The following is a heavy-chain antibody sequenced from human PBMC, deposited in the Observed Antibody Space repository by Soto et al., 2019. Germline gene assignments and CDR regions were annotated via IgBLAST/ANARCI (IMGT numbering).Heavy chain of an antibody. CDR3: ASPXYNYAWGYYYYYYGMDV. Sequence: ASVKVSCKASGYTFTGCYMHWVRQAPGQGLEWMGWIDPNSGGTNYAQKFQGRVTMTWDTSISTAFMELSRLRSDDTAVYYCASPXYNYAWGYYYYYYGMDVWGQGTTVTVSS. V-gene: IGHV1-2*02. CDR2: IDPNSGGT. CDR1: GYTFTGCY. J-gene: IGHJ6*02. D-gene: IGHD5-18*01.